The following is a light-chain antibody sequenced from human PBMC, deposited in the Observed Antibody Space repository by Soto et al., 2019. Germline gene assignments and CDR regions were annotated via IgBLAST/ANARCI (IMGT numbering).Light chain of an antibody. CDR2: AAS. Sequence: DMKLTQSPSTLSLSAGDRVAITCRASQGISNYLACYQQKPGKVPKLLIYAASTLQSGVPSRFSGSGSGTDFTLTISSLQAEDVATYCGNFKTFGQGTKVDNK. CDR1: QGISNY. J-gene: IGKJ1*01. V-gene: IGKV1-27*01. CDR3: NFKT.